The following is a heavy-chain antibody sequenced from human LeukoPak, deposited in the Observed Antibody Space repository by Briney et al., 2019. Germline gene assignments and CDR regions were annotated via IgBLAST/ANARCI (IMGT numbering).Heavy chain of an antibody. CDR2: IYYRGNT. Sequence: SETLSLTCTVSGGSIHSSSYYWGWIRPSPGKGLEWIGRIYYRGNTHYNPSLKSRVTISVDTSRNQFSLRLNSVTAADTAVYYCEVGNYYSFDDWGQGTRVTVSS. J-gene: IGHJ4*02. CDR1: GGSIHSSSYY. D-gene: IGHD3-10*01. CDR3: EVGNYYSFDD. V-gene: IGHV4-39*01.